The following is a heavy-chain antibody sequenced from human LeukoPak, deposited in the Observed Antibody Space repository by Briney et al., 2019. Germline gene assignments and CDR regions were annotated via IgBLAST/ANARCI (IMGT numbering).Heavy chain of an antibody. CDR3: ARVPATAAGLGVY. D-gene: IGHD6-13*01. Sequence: SETLSLTCTVSGGSISSSSYYWGWIRQPPGKGLEWIGSIYYSGSTYYNPSLKSRVTISVDTSKNQVSLKLSSVTAADTAVYYCARVPATAAGLGVYWGQGTLVTVSS. V-gene: IGHV4-39*07. J-gene: IGHJ4*02. CDR1: GGSISSSSYY. CDR2: IYYSGST.